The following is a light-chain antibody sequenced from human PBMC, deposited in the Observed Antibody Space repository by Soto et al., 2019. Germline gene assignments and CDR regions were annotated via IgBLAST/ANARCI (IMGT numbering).Light chain of an antibody. CDR3: RSYTSSTTLV. CDR1: SSDVGGYNY. Sequence: QSALTQPASVSGSPGQSITISCTGTSSDVGGYNYVSWYQQHPGKAPKLMIYDVGNRPSGVSNRFSGSKSGNTASLTISGLQAEDEADYYCRSYTSSTTLVFGGVTKVTVL. V-gene: IGLV2-14*01. CDR2: DVG. J-gene: IGLJ2*01.